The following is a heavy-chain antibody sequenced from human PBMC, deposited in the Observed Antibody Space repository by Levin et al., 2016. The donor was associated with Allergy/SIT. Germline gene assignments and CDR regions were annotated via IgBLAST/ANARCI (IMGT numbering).Heavy chain of an antibody. Sequence: GESLKISCAASGFIFSSYWMSWVRQAPGKGLEWVANIKQDGSEKYYVDSVKGRFTISRDNAKNSLYLQMNSLRAEDTAVYYCAKCTFTVAESIDYWGQGALLTVSS. CDR2: IKQDGSEK. D-gene: IGHD6-19*01. V-gene: IGHV3-7*03. CDR1: GFIFSSYW. CDR3: AKCTFTVAESIDY. J-gene: IGHJ4*02.